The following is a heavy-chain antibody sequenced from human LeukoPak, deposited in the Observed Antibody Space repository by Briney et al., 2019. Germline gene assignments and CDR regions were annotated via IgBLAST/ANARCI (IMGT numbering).Heavy chain of an antibody. CDR3: ATGDVVVVAAAIDY. Sequence: ASVKVSCKASGYTFTSYDINWVRQATGQGLEWMGWMNPNNGSTGYAQKFQGRVTMTRNTSISTAYMELSRLRSDDTAVYYCATGDVVVVAAAIDYWGQGTLVTVSS. J-gene: IGHJ4*02. D-gene: IGHD2-15*01. CDR1: GYTFTSYD. CDR2: MNPNNGST. V-gene: IGHV1-8*01.